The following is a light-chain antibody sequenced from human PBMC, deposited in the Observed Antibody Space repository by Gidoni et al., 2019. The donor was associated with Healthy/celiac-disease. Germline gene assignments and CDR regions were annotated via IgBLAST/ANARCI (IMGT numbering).Light chain of an antibody. V-gene: IGKV3-20*01. CDR2: GAS. J-gene: IGKJ1*01. CDR3: QQYGSSPET. CDR1: QSVSSSY. Sequence: EIVLTQSPGTLSLSPGERATLSCRASQSVSSSYLAWYQQKPGQAPRLLIYGASSRATGLPDRFSGSGSGTDFTLTISRLEPEDFAVYYCQQYGSSPETFXQXTKVEIK.